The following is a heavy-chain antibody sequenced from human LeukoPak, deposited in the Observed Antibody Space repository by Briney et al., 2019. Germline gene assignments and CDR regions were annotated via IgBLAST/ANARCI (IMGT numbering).Heavy chain of an antibody. CDR2: ISGSGGST. Sequence: GGSLRLSCAASGFTFSIYAMSWVRQAPGKGLEWVSAISGSGGSTYYADSVKGRFTISRDNSKNTLYLQMNSLRAEDTAVYYCAKDQAGYSSSWWYFDYWGQGTLVTVSS. CDR1: GFTFSIYA. D-gene: IGHD6-13*01. J-gene: IGHJ4*02. V-gene: IGHV3-23*01. CDR3: AKDQAGYSSSWWYFDY.